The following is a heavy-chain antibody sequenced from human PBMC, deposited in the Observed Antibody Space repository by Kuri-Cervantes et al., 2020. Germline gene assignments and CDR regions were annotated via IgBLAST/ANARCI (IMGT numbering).Heavy chain of an antibody. CDR1: GYTFTGYY. V-gene: IGHV1-69*06. D-gene: IGHD6-19*01. CDR3: ARVGIVVAYNWFDP. Sequence: ASVKVSCKASGYTFTGYYIHRVRQAPGQGLEWMGGILPIFGTANYAQKFQGRVTITADKSTSTAYMELSSLRSEDTAVYYCARVGIVVAYNWFDPWGQGTLVTVSS. J-gene: IGHJ5*02. CDR2: ILPIFGTA.